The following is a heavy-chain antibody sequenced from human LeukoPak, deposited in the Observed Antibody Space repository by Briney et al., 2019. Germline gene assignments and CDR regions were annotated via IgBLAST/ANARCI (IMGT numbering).Heavy chain of an antibody. Sequence: GGSLRLSCVASGFAFSNHNMDWVRQAPGKGLEWVSYISGSGDAIFYADSVRGRFTISRDNAKNSLYLQMNSLRAEDTAVYYCATSRGSWPDYFDYWGQGTLVTVSS. CDR1: GFAFSNHN. D-gene: IGHD6-13*01. V-gene: IGHV3-48*01. CDR3: ATSRGSWPDYFDY. CDR2: ISGSGDAI. J-gene: IGHJ4*02.